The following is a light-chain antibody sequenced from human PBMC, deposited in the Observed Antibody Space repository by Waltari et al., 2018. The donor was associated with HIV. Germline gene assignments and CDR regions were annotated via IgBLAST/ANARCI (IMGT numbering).Light chain of an antibody. CDR2: KDI. V-gene: IGLV3-25*03. Sequence: SYDLTQTPSLSVSPGQTARINCSRGATPKKYSSWFRQKAGQAPVLLLYKDIERPSGIPERISGSGSGTGVTLTISGVQAEDEGDYFCQSTDFDGTWVFGGGTRLTVL. CDR3: QSTDFDGTWV. J-gene: IGLJ3*02. CDR1: ATPKKY.